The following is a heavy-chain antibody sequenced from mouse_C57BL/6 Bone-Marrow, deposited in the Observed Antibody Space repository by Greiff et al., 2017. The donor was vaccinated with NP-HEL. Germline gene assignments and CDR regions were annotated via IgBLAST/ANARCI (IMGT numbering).Heavy chain of an antibody. CDR1: GYAFSSSW. J-gene: IGHJ3*01. CDR3: YYYGSRFAY. CDR2: IYPGDGDT. V-gene: IGHV1-82*01. D-gene: IGHD1-1*01. Sequence: QVQLQQSGPELVKPGASVKISCKASGYAFSSSWMNWVKQRPGKGLEWIGRIYPGDGDTNYNGKFKGKATLTADKSSSTAYMQLSSLTSEDSAVYFCYYYGSRFAYWGQGTLVTVSA.